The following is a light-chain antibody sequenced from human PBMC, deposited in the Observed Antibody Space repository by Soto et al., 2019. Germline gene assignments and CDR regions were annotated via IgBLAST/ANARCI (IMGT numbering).Light chain of an antibody. J-gene: IGKJ1*01. CDR2: TAS. Sequence: DIHITQSPSTLSGSVGERVTITCRASHTISSWLAWYQQKPGKAPKLLIYTASTIKSDIPERFSGSGSGTEFTLTISSLEPDDFALYYCQHYESYSEAFGQGTKVDIK. V-gene: IGKV1-5*03. CDR3: QHYESYSEA. CDR1: HTISSW.